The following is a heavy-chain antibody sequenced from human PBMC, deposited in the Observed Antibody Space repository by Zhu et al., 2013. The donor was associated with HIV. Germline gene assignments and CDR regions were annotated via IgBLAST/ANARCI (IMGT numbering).Heavy chain of an antibody. J-gene: IGHJ4*02. CDR1: GYSISSGYY. CDR3: ASLDDYYDSSGYLSVFDY. V-gene: IGHV4-38-2*01. D-gene: IGHD3-22*01. CDR2: IYHSGST. Sequence: QVQLQESGPGLVKPSETLSLTCAVSGYSISSGYYWGWIRQPPGKGLEWIGSIYHSGSTYYNPSLKSRVTISVDTSKNQFSLKLSSVTAADTAVYYCASLDDYYDSSGYLSVFDYWGQGTLVTVSS.